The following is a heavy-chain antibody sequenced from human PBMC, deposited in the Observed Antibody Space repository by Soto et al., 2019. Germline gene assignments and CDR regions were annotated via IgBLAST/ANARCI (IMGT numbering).Heavy chain of an antibody. J-gene: IGHJ4*02. V-gene: IGHV3-23*01. CDR1: EFTFSNYA. CDR3: ARQAGLFRGPYYDSSGYYDY. CDR2: ISDNGGTT. Sequence: GGSLRLSCAASEFTFSNYAMSWVRQAPGKGLEWVSSISDNGGTTYYADSVKGQVTISADKSISTAYLQWSSLKASDTAMSYWARQAGLFRGPYYDSSGYYDYWGQGTLVTVSS. D-gene: IGHD3-22*01.